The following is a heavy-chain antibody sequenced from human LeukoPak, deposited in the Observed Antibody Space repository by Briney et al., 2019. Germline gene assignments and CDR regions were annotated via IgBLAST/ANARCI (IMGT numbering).Heavy chain of an antibody. CDR3: ARDLEAANTYYFDY. Sequence: GGSLRLSCAASGFTFSSSYMSWVRQAPGKGLEWVSIISSAGNTYYADSVKGRFTISRDNSKNTVYLQVNSLRDEDTAVYYCARDLEAANTYYFDYWGQGTMVTVSS. CDR2: ISSAGNT. J-gene: IGHJ4*02. V-gene: IGHV3-66*01. CDR1: GFTFSSSY. D-gene: IGHD6-13*01.